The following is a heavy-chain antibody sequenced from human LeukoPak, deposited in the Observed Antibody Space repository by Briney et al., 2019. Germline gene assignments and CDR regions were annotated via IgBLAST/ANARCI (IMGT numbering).Heavy chain of an antibody. CDR1: GFMFGNYY. J-gene: IGHJ5*02. Sequence: PGGSVTLFCAPSGFMFGNYYKLWFPHAPGKALEWVSVIGGPGGSEKRYADSVKGRFNISRDDSKNMLFLQMNSLRVEDTAVYFCAQYEQRLAESWGQGALVTVSS. CDR3: AQYEQRLAES. V-gene: IGHV3-23*01. CDR2: IGGPGGSE. D-gene: IGHD6-19*01.